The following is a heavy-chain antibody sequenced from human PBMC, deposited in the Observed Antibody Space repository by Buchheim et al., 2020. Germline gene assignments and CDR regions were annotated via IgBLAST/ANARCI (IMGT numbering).Heavy chain of an antibody. J-gene: IGHJ6*02. V-gene: IGHV1-2*02. CDR2: INPNSGGT. CDR3: ASFSNPVYYYYGMDL. CDR1: GYTFTGYY. Sequence: QVQLVQSGAEVKKPGASVKVSCKASGYTFTGYYIHWVRQAPGQGLEWMGWINPNSGGTSYPQKFQGRVTMTRDTSISTAYMELGRLRSEDTAVYYCASFSNPVYYYYGMDLWGQGTT.